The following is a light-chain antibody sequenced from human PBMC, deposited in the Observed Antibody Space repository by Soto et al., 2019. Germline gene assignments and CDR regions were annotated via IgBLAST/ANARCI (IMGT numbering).Light chain of an antibody. Sequence: QSVLTQPPSASGAPRQSVTISCTGTSSDVGGYNYVSWYQQHPGKAPDLRIYEGSKRPSVDPDRFSGSKSANTDSLTASGLQAEDVADYDCTSYPDSNNKGFASGTKAT. CDR3: TSYPDSNNKG. J-gene: IGLJ1*01. V-gene: IGLV2-8*01. CDR1: SSDVGGYNY. CDR2: EGS.